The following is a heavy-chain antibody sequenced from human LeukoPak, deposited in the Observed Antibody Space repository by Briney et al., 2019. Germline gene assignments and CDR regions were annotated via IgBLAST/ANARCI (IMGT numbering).Heavy chain of an antibody. CDR2: VRYDGSRE. CDR1: GLTFSGYD. Sequence: GGSLRLSCVTSGLTFSGYDMDWVRPAPGKGLEWVSFVRYDGSREFYADSVKGRFTISRDNSKDTLYLQMNSLRPEDTAVYYCVGDFDYWGQGTLVTVSS. D-gene: IGHD3-10*01. CDR3: VGDFDY. J-gene: IGHJ4*02. V-gene: IGHV3-30*02.